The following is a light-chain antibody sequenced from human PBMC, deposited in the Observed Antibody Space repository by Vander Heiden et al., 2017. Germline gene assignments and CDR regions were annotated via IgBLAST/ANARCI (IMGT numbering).Light chain of an antibody. V-gene: IGLV1-44*01. J-gene: IGLJ2*01. CDR2: SNN. CDR1: SSNIGSNT. CDR3: AAWDDSLNGVV. Sequence: QSVLTQPTSASGTPGPRVTISCSGSSSNIGSNTVNWYQQLPGTAPKLLIYSNNQRPSGVPDRFSGSKSGTSASLAISGLQSEDEADYYCAAWDDSLNGVVFGGGTKLTVL.